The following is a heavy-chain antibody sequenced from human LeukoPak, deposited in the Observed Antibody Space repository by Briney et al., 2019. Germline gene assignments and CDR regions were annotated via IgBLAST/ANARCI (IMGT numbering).Heavy chain of an antibody. V-gene: IGHV4-34*01. CDR2: INHSGST. J-gene: IGHJ6*03. Sequence: SETLSLTCTVSGGSISSYYWSWIRQPPGKGLEWIGEINHSGSTNYNPSLKSRVTISVDTSKNQFSLKLSSVTAADTAVYYCARAGNYDFWSGRNYYYYYMDVWGKGTTVTVSS. D-gene: IGHD3-3*01. CDR1: GGSISSYY. CDR3: ARAGNYDFWSGRNYYYYYMDV.